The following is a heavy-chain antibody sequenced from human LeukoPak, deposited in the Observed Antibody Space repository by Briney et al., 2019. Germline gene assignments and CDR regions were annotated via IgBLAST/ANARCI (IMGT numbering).Heavy chain of an antibody. Sequence: GGSLRLSCAASGFTFSRHWMSWVRQAPGRGLEWVANIKQDGSDKYYVDSVKGRFTISRDNAKTSLFLQMNSLRVGDTAVYYCAREVYGDNYFDYWGQGTLVTVAS. CDR1: GFTFSRHW. D-gene: IGHD4-17*01. J-gene: IGHJ4*02. V-gene: IGHV3-7*05. CDR3: AREVYGDNYFDY. CDR2: IKQDGSDK.